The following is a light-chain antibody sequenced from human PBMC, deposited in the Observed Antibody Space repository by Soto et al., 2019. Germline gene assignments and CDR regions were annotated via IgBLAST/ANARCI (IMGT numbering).Light chain of an antibody. CDR2: GAS. CDR1: QSVRNSY. Sequence: EILLTQSPGTLSLSPGERATLSCRASQSVRNSYLAWYQQKPGQAPRLLIYGASGRATGIPDRFGGSGSGTDFTLTISILEPEDFAVYYCQQYGSSPYTFGQGTKLEI. V-gene: IGKV3-20*01. J-gene: IGKJ2*01. CDR3: QQYGSSPYT.